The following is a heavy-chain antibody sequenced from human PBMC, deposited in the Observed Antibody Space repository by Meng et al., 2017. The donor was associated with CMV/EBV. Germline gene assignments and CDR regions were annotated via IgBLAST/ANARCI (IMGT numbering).Heavy chain of an antibody. CDR1: GGSVSGYY. CDR3: ARGGNWFDP. V-gene: IGHV4-34*01. Sequence: QVPLRRWGAGLLQPSGTLSLTCAVYGGSVSGYYWSWIRQPPGKGLEWIGEINHSGSTNYNPSLKSRVTISVDTSKNQFSLKLGSVTAADTAVYYCARGGNWFDPWGQGTLVTVSS. CDR2: INHSGST. J-gene: IGHJ5*02.